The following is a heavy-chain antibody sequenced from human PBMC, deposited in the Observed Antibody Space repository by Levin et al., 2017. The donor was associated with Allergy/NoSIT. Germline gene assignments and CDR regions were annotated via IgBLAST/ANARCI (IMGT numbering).Heavy chain of an antibody. CDR2: ISSSSSTI. CDR3: ARDHVVVVITDYYYYYGMDV. Sequence: PGGSLRLSCAASGFTFSSYSMNWVRQAPGKGLEWVSYISSSSSTIYYADSVKGRFTISRDNAKNSLYLQMNSLRAEDTAVYYCARDHVVVVITDYYYYYGMDVWGQGTTVTVSS. D-gene: IGHD3-22*01. V-gene: IGHV3-48*01. CDR1: GFTFSSYS. J-gene: IGHJ6*02.